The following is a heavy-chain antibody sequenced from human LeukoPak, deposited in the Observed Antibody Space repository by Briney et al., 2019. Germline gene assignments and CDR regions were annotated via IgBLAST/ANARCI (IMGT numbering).Heavy chain of an antibody. J-gene: IGHJ4*02. CDR2: INPDGSET. CDR1: GFTFSTYW. D-gene: IGHD4-23*01. CDR3: ARDLRGNDDY. V-gene: IGHV3-74*01. Sequence: EGSLRLSCAASGFTFSTYWVHWVRQAPGRGLVWVSRINPDGSETDYADSVKGRFTVSRDNTKNTLYLQMNSLRAEDTAVYFCARDLRGNDDYWGQGTLVTVSS.